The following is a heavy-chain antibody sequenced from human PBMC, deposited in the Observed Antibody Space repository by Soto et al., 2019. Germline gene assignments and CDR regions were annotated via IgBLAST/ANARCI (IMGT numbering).Heavy chain of an antibody. CDR2: IYFSGDT. J-gene: IGHJ5*02. CDR3: ATDYRNYEVEGRGGFDP. D-gene: IGHD4-4*01. V-gene: IGHV4-39*01. CDR1: GASISGSNYY. Sequence: TSETLSLTCSVSGASISGSNYYWGWIRQSPGKGLEWIASIYFSGDTYYNPSLKSRVTISVDTSKNQFSLRVRSVTAADTAVYYCATDYRNYEVEGRGGFDPWGQGTLVTVSS.